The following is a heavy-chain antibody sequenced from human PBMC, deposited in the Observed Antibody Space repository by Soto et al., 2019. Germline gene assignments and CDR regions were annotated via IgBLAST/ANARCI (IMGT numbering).Heavy chain of an antibody. V-gene: IGHV4-39*01. CDR2: IYYSGST. Sequence: SETLSLTCTVSGGSISSSSYYWGWIRQPPGKGLEWIGSIYYSGSTYYNPSLKSRVTISVDTSKNQFSLKLSSVTAADTAVYYCARLVSAVTTPNFDYWGQGTLVTVSS. D-gene: IGHD4-17*01. CDR3: ARLVSAVTTPNFDY. J-gene: IGHJ4*02. CDR1: GGSISSSSYY.